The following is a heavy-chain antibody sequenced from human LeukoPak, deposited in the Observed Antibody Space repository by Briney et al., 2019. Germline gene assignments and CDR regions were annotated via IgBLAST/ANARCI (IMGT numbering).Heavy chain of an antibody. V-gene: IGHV4-61*01. CDR1: GGSISSSSYY. CDR3: ARELPAGSFDY. Sequence: SETLSLTCTVSGGSISSSSYYWGWIRQPPGKGLEWIGYIYYSGSTNYNPSLKSRVTISVDTSKNQFSLKLSSVTAADTAVYYCARELPAGSFDYWGQGTLVTVSS. D-gene: IGHD1-26*01. J-gene: IGHJ4*02. CDR2: IYYSGST.